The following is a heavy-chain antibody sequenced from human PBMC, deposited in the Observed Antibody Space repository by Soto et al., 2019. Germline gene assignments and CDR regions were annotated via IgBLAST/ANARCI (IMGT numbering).Heavy chain of an antibody. J-gene: IGHJ6*02. CDR3: ARPLVPAAATQYYFGLDV. CDR1: GFSISDYW. V-gene: IGHV3-74*01. D-gene: IGHD2-2*01. CDR2: IKSDGSST. Sequence: EVQLVESGGGLVQPGGSLRLSCAASGFSISDYWMHWVRQAPGKGLVWVSRIKSDGSSTSYADSVKGRFTISRDNAKNTLYLQMNSLGDEDTAVYYCARPLVPAAATQYYFGLDVWGQGTTVTVSS.